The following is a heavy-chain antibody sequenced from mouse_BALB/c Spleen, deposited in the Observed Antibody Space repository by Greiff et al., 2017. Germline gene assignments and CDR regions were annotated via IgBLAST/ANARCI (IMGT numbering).Heavy chain of an antibody. CDR1: GYSFTGYY. Sequence: EVQLQQSGPELVKPGASVKISCKASGYSFTGYYMHWVKQSHVKSLEWIGRINPYNGATSYNQNFKDKASLTVDKSSSTAYMELHSLTSEDSAVYYCAREDYDYDGYAMDYWGQGTSVTVSS. D-gene: IGHD2-4*01. J-gene: IGHJ4*01. CDR2: INPYNGAT. V-gene: IGHV1-26*01. CDR3: AREDYDYDGYAMDY.